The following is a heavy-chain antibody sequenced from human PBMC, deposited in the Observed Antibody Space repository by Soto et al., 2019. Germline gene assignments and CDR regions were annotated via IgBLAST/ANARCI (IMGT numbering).Heavy chain of an antibody. V-gene: IGHV1-69*12. D-gene: IGHD3-10*01. CDR3: ARDSPMIRGVSYYYGMDV. CDR2: IIPIFGTA. CDR1: GGTFTNYA. Sequence: QVQLVQSGAEVKRPGSSVKVSCKTSGGTFTNYAISWVRQAPGQGLEWMGGIIPIFGTANYAQRFQGRVTITADESTSTANMDLSSRTSEDTAVYYCARDSPMIRGVSYYYGMDVWGQGTTVTVSS. J-gene: IGHJ6*02.